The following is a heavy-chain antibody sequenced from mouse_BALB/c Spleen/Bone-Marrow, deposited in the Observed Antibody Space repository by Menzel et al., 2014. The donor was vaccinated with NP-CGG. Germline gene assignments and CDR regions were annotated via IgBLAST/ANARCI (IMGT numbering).Heavy chain of an antibody. J-gene: IGHJ2*01. Sequence: EVQVVESGGGLVQPGGSLKLSCAASGFTFSSYGMSWVRQTPDKRLELVASINSDGGSTYYPDSVKGRFTISRDNAKNTLSLQMSSLKSEDTAMYYCARGNYGNYADYFDYWGQGTTLTVSS. CDR3: ARGNYGNYADYFDY. D-gene: IGHD2-1*01. CDR2: INSDGGST. CDR1: GFTFSSYG. V-gene: IGHV5-6-3*01.